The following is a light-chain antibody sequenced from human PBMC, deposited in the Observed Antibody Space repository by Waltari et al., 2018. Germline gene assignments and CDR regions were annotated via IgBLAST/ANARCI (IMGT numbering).Light chain of an antibody. CDR1: SRDVGGYNY. V-gene: IGLV2-14*03. Sequence: QSALTQPATVSGSPGQSITISCTGTSRDVGGYNYVPWYQQHPGKAPKLMIYDVSNRPSGVSNRFSGSKSGNTASLTISGLQAEDEADYYCSSYTSSSTGVFGGGTKLTVL. CDR2: DVS. CDR3: SSYTSSSTGV. J-gene: IGLJ3*02.